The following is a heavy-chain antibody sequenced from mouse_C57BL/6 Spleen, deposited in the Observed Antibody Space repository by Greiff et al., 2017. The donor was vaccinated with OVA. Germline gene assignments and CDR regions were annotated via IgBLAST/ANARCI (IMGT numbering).Heavy chain of an antibody. D-gene: IGHD1-1*01. J-gene: IGHJ1*03. V-gene: IGHV3-6*01. CDR2: ISYDGSN. CDR1: GYSITSGYY. CDR3: AIEHYYGTGYFDV. Sequence: EVQRVESGPGLVKPSQSLSLTCSVTGYSITSGYYWNWIRQFPGNKLEWMGYISYDGSNNYNPSLKNRISITRDTSKNQFFLKLNSVTTEDTATYYCAIEHYYGTGYFDVWGTGTTVTVSS.